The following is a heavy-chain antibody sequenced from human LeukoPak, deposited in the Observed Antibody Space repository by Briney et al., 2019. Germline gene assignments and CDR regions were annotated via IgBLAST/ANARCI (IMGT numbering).Heavy chain of an antibody. J-gene: IGHJ1*01. CDR2: INHSGST. Sequence: SETLSLTCAVYGGSFSGYYWSWIRQPPGKGLEWIGEINHSGSTNYNPSLKSRVTISVDTSKNQFSLKLSSATAADTAVYYCARVRAGLRGNFQHWGQGTLVTVSS. CDR3: ARVRAGLRGNFQH. D-gene: IGHD4-17*01. CDR1: GGSFSGYY. V-gene: IGHV4-34*01.